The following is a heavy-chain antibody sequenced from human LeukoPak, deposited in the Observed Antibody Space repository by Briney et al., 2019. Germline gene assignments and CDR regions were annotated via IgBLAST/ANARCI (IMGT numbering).Heavy chain of an antibody. CDR2: IIPIFGTA. V-gene: IGHV1-69*05. CDR3: ARADRGGAGGYYYYYMDV. Sequence: SSVKVSCKASGGTFSSYASSWVRQASGQRLEWMGAIIPIFGTANYAQKFQGRVTITTDESTSTAYMELSSLRSEDTAVYYCARADRGGAGGYYYYYMDVWGKGTAVTVSS. CDR1: GGTFSSYA. D-gene: IGHD3-10*01. J-gene: IGHJ6*03.